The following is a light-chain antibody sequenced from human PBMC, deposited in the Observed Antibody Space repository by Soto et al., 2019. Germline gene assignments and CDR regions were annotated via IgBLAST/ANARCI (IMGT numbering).Light chain of an antibody. CDR3: QKYRSWT. Sequence: DIQMTQSPPSLSASVGDRVTITCRASQGISNDLARYQQKPGKVTKLLISAASTLQSGVPSRFSDSRSGTDFTLTISSLQPEDVATSYCQKYRSWTFGQGTKVEIK. CDR2: AAS. V-gene: IGKV1-27*01. J-gene: IGKJ1*01. CDR1: QGISND.